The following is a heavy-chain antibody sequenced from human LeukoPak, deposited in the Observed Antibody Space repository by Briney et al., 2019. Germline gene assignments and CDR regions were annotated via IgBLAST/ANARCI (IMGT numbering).Heavy chain of an antibody. CDR3: ARWRVAGMDYFDY. Sequence: GGSLRLSCAASRLTFSNNNMNWVRQAPGRGLEWVSYISSSSGTTFYADSVKGRFTISRDNAKNSLYLQMNSLRADDTAVYYCARWRVAGMDYFDYWGQGTLVTVSS. D-gene: IGHD6-19*01. V-gene: IGHV3-48*01. CDR1: RLTFSNNN. CDR2: ISSSSGTT. J-gene: IGHJ4*02.